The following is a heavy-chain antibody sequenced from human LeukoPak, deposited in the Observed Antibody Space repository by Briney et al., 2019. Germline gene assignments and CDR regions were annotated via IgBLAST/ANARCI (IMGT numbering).Heavy chain of an antibody. J-gene: IGHJ4*02. CDR1: GFTFSSYE. V-gene: IGHV3-48*03. CDR3: ARDPGGDGSGWQPIDYYFDY. D-gene: IGHD6-19*01. CDR2: ISSSGSTI. Sequence: GGSLRLSCAASGFTFSSYEMNWVRQAPGKGLEWVSYISSSGSTIYYADSVKGRFTISRDNAKNSLYLQMNSLGAEDTAVYYCARDPGGDGSGWQPIDYYFDYWGQGTLVTVSS.